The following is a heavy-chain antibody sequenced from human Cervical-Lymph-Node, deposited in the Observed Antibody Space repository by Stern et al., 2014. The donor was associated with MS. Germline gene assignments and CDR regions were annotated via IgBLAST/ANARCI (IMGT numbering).Heavy chain of an antibody. CDR3: AAEGATKSYDGMDV. V-gene: IGHV1-58*02. CDR2: IVVGSGNT. Sequence: QLLESGPEVKKPGTSVKVSCKASGFTFTRSAMQWVRQARGQRLEGIGWIVVGSGNTNYAQKFQERVTITRDMSTSTAYMELSSLRSEDTAVYYCAAEGATKSYDGMDVWGQGTTVTVSS. D-gene: IGHD3-16*01. J-gene: IGHJ6*02. CDR1: GFTFTRSA.